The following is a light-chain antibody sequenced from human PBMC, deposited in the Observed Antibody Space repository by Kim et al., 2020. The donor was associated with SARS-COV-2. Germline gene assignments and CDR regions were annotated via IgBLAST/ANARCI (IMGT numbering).Light chain of an antibody. Sequence: ASVGDRVTITCRASQDISNYLAWYQQNPGKVPKLLIYAASTLQSGVPSRFSGSGSGTDFTLTISSLQPEDGATYYCQKYNSALWTFGQGTKVDIK. CDR2: AAS. CDR3: QKYNSALWT. V-gene: IGKV1-27*01. CDR1: QDISNY. J-gene: IGKJ1*01.